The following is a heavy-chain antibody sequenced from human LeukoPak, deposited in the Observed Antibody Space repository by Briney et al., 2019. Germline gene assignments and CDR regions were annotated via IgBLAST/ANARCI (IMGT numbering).Heavy chain of an antibody. CDR3: ARAPYYDFWSGYYSYYYYGMDV. CDR1: GGTFSSYA. D-gene: IGHD3-3*01. J-gene: IGHJ6*02. V-gene: IGHV1-69*13. Sequence: SVKVSCKASGGTFSSYAISWVRQAPGQGLEWMGGIILIFGTANYAQKFQGRVTITADESTSTAYMELSSLRSEDTAVYYCARAPYYDFWSGYYSYYYYGMDVWGQGTTVTVS. CDR2: IILIFGTA.